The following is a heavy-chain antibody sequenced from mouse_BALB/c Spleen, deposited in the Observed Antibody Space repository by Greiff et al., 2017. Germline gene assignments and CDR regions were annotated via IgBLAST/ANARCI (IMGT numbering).Heavy chain of an antibody. CDR3: AREDSLRYAMDY. CDR2: ISCYNGAT. CDR1: GYSFTGYY. V-gene: IGHV1S34*01. Sequence: LVKPGASVKISCKASGYSFTGYYMHWVKQSHGKSLEWIGYISCYNGATSYNQKFKGKATFTVDTSSSTAYMQFNSLTSEDSAVYYCAREDSLRYAMDYWGQGTSVTVSS. J-gene: IGHJ4*01.